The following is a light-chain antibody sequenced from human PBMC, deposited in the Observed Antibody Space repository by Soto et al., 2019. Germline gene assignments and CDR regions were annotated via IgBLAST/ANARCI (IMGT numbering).Light chain of an antibody. CDR1: QSVRNS. V-gene: IGKV3-11*01. Sequence: EIVLTQSPGTLSLSPGEIATISCRASQSVRNSLAWFQQKSGQAPRLLIYDVSNRAPGIPARFSGSVSGADFTLTISSLEPEDFAVYYCHQRDSWPLTFGGGTKVEIK. CDR2: DVS. J-gene: IGKJ4*01. CDR3: HQRDSWPLT.